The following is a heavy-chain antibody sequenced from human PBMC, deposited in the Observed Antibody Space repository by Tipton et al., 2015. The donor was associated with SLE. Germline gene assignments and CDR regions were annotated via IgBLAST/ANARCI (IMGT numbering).Heavy chain of an antibody. Sequence: SLRLSCAASGFTFKSYAMHWVRQAPGKGLEWVALMSYDGVNEYYAESVQGRFTISRDNSKNTVYLQMNSLRAEDAAVYYCARSWAGFTSRDYFEFWGQGTLVSVSS. J-gene: IGHJ4*02. CDR2: MSYDGVNE. D-gene: IGHD3/OR15-3a*01. V-gene: IGHV3-30*04. CDR1: GFTFKSYA. CDR3: ARSWAGFTSRDYFEF.